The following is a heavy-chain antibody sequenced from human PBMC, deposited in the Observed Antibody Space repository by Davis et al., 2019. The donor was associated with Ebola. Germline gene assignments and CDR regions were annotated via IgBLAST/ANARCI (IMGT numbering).Heavy chain of an antibody. CDR3: AKDRRGYNQPLEF. Sequence: GESLKISCTASGFTFSSYAMSWVRQAPGKGLEWVSCIVGSGGTPYYADSVEGRFTISRDNSKNTLDLQMNSLRAEDTAVYYCAKDRRGYNQPLEFWGQGTLVIVSS. D-gene: IGHD1-1*01. CDR1: GFTFSSYA. J-gene: IGHJ4*02. V-gene: IGHV3-23*01. CDR2: IVGSGGTP.